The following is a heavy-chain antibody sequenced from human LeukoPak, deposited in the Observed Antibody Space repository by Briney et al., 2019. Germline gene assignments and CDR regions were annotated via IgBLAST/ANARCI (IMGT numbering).Heavy chain of an antibody. CDR2: ISNDGGGT. CDR1: GFTFSRSP. CDR3: VKARYDSSGYYYDD. D-gene: IGHD3-22*01. V-gene: IGHV3-64D*09. Sequence: VGSLRLSCSASGFTFSRSPMHWVRQAPGKGLEYVSAISNDGGGTYYADSVKGRFTISRDNSKNTLYLQMSSLRVEDTAVYYCVKARYDSSGYYYDDWGQGALFTVSS. J-gene: IGHJ4*02.